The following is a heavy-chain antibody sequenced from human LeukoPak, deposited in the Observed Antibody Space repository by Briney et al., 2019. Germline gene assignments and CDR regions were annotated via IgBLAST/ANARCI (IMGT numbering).Heavy chain of an antibody. D-gene: IGHD5-18*01. J-gene: IGHJ6*03. Sequence: GGSLRLSCAASGFTFSDYTMNWVRQAPGKGLEWVSSISVSSIYIYYADSVKGRFTISRDNAKNSLSLQMKSLRDEDTAVYYCVRGEYSYGPLDYYYYMDVWGKGTTVTVSS. CDR1: GFTFSDYT. V-gene: IGHV3-21*01. CDR3: VRGEYSYGPLDYYYYMDV. CDR2: ISVSSIYI.